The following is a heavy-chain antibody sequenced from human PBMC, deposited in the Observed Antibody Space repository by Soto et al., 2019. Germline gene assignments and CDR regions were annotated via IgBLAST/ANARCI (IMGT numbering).Heavy chain of an antibody. CDR3: ARDPNPFYDFWSGYYGPKINWFDP. Sequence: GGSLRLSCAASGFTFSSYSMNWVRQAPGKGLEWVSSISSSSSYIYYADSVKGRFTISRDNAKNSLYLQMNSLRAEDTAVYYCARDPNPFYDFWSGYYGPKINWFDPWGQGTLVTVSS. CDR1: GFTFSSYS. CDR2: ISSSSSYI. J-gene: IGHJ5*02. V-gene: IGHV3-21*01. D-gene: IGHD3-3*01.